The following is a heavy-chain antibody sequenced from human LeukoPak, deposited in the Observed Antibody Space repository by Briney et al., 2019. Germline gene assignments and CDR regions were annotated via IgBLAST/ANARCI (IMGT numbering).Heavy chain of an antibody. J-gene: IGHJ4*02. D-gene: IGHD3-10*01. CDR2: INHSGST. V-gene: IGHV4-34*01. CDR3: ASVLLWFGEFN. CDR1: GGSFSGYY. Sequence: SETLSLTCAVYGGSFSGYYWTWIRQSPGKGLEWIGEINHSGSTNYSPSLKSRVTISVDTSKNQFSLELSSVTAADTAVYYCASVLLWFGEFNWGQGTLVTVSS.